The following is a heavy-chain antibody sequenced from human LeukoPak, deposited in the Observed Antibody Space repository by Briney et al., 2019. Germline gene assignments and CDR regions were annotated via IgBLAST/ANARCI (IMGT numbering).Heavy chain of an antibody. CDR2: INCNGGST. J-gene: IGHJ4*02. Sequence: GSLRLSCAASGFTFSTYAMSWVRQAPGKGLEWVSAINCNGGSTYYADSVKGRFTISRDNPKNRLYLQMNSLRAEDTAVYYCAKDPGYSSGSSFFDYWGQGTLVTVSS. CDR1: GFTFSTYA. D-gene: IGHD6-19*01. CDR3: AKDPGYSSGSSFFDY. V-gene: IGHV3-23*01.